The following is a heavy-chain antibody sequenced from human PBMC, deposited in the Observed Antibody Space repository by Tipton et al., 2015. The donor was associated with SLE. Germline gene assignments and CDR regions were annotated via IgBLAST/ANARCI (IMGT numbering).Heavy chain of an antibody. CDR1: GYTFTGYY. Sequence: QSGAEVKKPGASVKVSYKASGYTFTGYYMHWVRQAPGQGLEWMGWISPHTGLTNYAQKFLGRVTMTTDTSTSTAYMELRSLRSDDTAVYYCARADDGNPNYWGQGTLVTVSS. CDR3: ARADDGNPNY. V-gene: IGHV1-18*04. D-gene: IGHD4-23*01. J-gene: IGHJ4*02. CDR2: ISPHTGLT.